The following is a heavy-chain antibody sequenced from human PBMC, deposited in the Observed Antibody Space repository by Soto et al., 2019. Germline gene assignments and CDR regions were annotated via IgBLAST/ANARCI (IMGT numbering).Heavy chain of an antibody. D-gene: IGHD6-13*01. CDR3: ARVHLTSSWAYTWFDP. J-gene: IGHJ5*02. Sequence: SVKVSCKASGGTFSTYAITWVRQAPGQGLEWMGGIIPLFGTAKYAQRFQGRVTITADQSTSTAYMELSSLRFEDTAVYYCARVHLTSSWAYTWFDPWGQGTGVTVSS. CDR1: GGTFSTYA. CDR2: IIPLFGTA. V-gene: IGHV1-69*13.